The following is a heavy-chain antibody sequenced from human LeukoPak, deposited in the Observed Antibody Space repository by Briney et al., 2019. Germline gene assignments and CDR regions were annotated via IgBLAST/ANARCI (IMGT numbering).Heavy chain of an antibody. J-gene: IGHJ4*02. CDR2: INPDGSTT. V-gene: IGHV3-74*01. Sequence: GGSLRLSCVASGFTFSNYWMSWVRQAPGKGLVWVSRINPDGSTTTYADSVKGRFTISRDNAKNTLYLQMNSLRAEDTAVYYCARVRVGAYDFEYWGQGTLVTVSS. CDR1: GFTFSNYW. D-gene: IGHD3-10*01. CDR3: ARVRVGAYDFEY.